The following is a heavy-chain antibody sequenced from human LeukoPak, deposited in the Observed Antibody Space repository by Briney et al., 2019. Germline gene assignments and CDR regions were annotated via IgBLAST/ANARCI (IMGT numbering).Heavy chain of an antibody. V-gene: IGHV3-23*01. CDR1: GFTFSSYA. D-gene: IGHD1-26*01. Sequence: PVGSLRLSCAASGFTFSSYAMSWVRQAPGGGLGWVSAISGSGGGTSCIDSVKGRFTISRDNSRNIVDLQMNTLRAEDTAVYYCAKGGTIVGPTYFDFWGQGTLVTVSS. J-gene: IGHJ4*02. CDR3: AKGGTIVGPTYFDF. CDR2: ISGSGGGT.